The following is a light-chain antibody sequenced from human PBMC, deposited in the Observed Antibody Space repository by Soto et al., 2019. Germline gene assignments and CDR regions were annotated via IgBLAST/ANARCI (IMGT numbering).Light chain of an antibody. CDR2: NSD. CDR1: SSNIEGNA. Sequence: LTQPPSASGTPGQRVTISCSGSSSNIEGNAVHWFQLLPGTAPKPLIYNSDQRPSGVSDRFSGSKSGTSASLAISGLQPDDDGDYYCAAWDDRLSGHVFGPGTKLTVL. V-gene: IGLV1-44*01. J-gene: IGLJ1*01. CDR3: AAWDDRLSGHV.